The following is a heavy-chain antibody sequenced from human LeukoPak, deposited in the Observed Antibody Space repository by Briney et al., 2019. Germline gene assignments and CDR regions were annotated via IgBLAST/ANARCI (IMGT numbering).Heavy chain of an antibody. D-gene: IGHD3-10*01. CDR3: ARVGRGVSGLDY. CDR1: GYTFTSYD. J-gene: IGHJ4*02. CDR2: MNPNSGNT. V-gene: IGHV1-8*01. Sequence: ASVKVSCKASGYTFTSYDINWVRQATGQGPEWMGWMNPNSGNTGYAQKFQGRVTMTRNTSISTAYMELSSLRSEDTAVYYCARVGRGVSGLDYWGQGTLVTVSS.